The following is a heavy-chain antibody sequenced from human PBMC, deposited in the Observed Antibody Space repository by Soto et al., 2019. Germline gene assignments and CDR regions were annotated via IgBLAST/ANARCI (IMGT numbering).Heavy chain of an antibody. D-gene: IGHD3-22*01. CDR1: GGSFHGYY. Sequence: SETLSLTCAVYGGSFHGYYWSWIRQPPGKGLEWIGEINHSGSVNFNPSLKSRVTISVDTSKNQFSLKLSSVTAADTAVYYCARENQYYYDSSGSQSQAFDIWGQGTMVTVSS. V-gene: IGHV4-34*01. J-gene: IGHJ3*02. CDR3: ARENQYYYDSSGSQSQAFDI. CDR2: INHSGSV.